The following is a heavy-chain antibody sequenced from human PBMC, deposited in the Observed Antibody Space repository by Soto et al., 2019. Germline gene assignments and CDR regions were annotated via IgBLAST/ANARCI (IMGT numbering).Heavy chain of an antibody. V-gene: IGHV1-2*04. CDR3: ARDYKLRGDYVPYYYYYYMDV. CDR2: INPNSGGT. Sequence: ASVKVSCKASGYTFTRYYMHWVRQAPGRGLEWMGWINPNSGGTNYAQKFQGWVTMTRDTSISTAYMELSRLRSDDTAVYYCARDYKLRGDYVPYYYYYYMDVWGKGTTVTVSS. J-gene: IGHJ6*03. CDR1: GYTFTRYY. D-gene: IGHD4-17*01.